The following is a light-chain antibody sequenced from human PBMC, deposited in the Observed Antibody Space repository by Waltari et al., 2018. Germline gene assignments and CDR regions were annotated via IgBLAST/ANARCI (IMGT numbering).Light chain of an antibody. Sequence: SYELTQPPSVSVSPGQTASITCSGDKLQTRYVCWYQHKSGQAPVLVMYEDKKRPSRIPEPFSGSNSGNTATLTISGTQPIDEAEYYCQAWDDSTVVFGGGTKLTVL. CDR1: KLQTRY. V-gene: IGLV3-1*01. CDR3: QAWDDSTVV. CDR2: EDK. J-gene: IGLJ2*01.